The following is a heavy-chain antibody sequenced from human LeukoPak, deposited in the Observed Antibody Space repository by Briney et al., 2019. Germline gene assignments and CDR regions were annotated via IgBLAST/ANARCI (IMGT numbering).Heavy chain of an antibody. V-gene: IGHV3-15*01. J-gene: IGHJ4*02. CDR3: ITNGGSSWRGY. D-gene: IGHD1-26*01. Sequence: PGGSLRLSCAASGLTFSNPRMSWLRQAPGKGLEWVGRIKSKTDGGTIEYAAPVKGRFTISRDDAKNTLFLQINSLKTEDTAVYYCITNGGSSWRGYWGQGTLVTVSS. CDR2: IKSKTDGGTI. CDR1: GLTFSNPR.